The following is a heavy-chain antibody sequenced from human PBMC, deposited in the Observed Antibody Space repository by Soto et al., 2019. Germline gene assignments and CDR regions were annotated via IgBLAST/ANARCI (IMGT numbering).Heavy chain of an antibody. CDR2: IIPIFGTA. D-gene: IGHD1-1*01. CDR1: GCTFSSYA. V-gene: IGHV1-69*13. CDR3: ARNERREKPKAPLEY. J-gene: IGHJ4*02. Sequence: SVKVSCKASGCTFSSYAISWVRQAPGQGLEWMGGIIPIFGTANYAQKFQGRVTITADESTSTAYMELSSLRSEDTAVYYCARNERREKPKAPLEYWGQGTRVSVSS.